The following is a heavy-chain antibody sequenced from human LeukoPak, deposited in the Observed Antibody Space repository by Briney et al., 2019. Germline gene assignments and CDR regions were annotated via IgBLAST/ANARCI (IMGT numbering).Heavy chain of an antibody. J-gene: IGHJ5*02. D-gene: IGHD6-19*01. Sequence: PSETLSLTCTVSGGSISSYYWSWIRQPPGKGLEWIGYIYYSGSANYHPSLKSRVTISVDTSKNQFSLKLSSVTAADTAVYYCARRPKYSSGWYNWFDPWGQGTLVTVSS. CDR3: ARRPKYSSGWYNWFDP. V-gene: IGHV4-59*12. CDR1: GGSISSYY. CDR2: IYYSGSA.